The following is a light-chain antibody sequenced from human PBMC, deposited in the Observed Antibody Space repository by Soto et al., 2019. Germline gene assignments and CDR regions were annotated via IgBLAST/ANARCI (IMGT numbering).Light chain of an antibody. CDR2: DVS. Sequence: QSVLTQPPSASGSPGQSVTISCTGTNSDIGMYNFVSWYQQHPGKAPKLTLYDVSKRPSGVPDRFSGSKSGNTASLTVSGLQAEDEADYYCNSYAGGDSFDVIFGGGTKLTVL. CDR3: NSYAGGDSFDVI. J-gene: IGLJ2*01. V-gene: IGLV2-8*01. CDR1: NSDIGMYNF.